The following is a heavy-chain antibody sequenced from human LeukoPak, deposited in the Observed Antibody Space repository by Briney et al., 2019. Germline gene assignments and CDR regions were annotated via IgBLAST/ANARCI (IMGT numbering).Heavy chain of an antibody. Sequence: SETLSLTCTVSGGSISSYYWSWIRQPPGKGLEWIGYIYYSGSTNYNPSLKSRVTISVDTSKNQFSLKLRFVTAADTAVYYCARAGKDDYGDYGGNWFDPWGQGTLVTVSS. CDR2: IYYSGST. V-gene: IGHV4-59*01. J-gene: IGHJ5*02. CDR3: ARAGKDDYGDYGGNWFDP. D-gene: IGHD4-17*01. CDR1: GGSISSYY.